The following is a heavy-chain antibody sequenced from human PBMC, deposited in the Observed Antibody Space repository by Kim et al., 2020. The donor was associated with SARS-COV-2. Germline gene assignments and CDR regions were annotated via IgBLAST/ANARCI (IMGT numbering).Heavy chain of an antibody. Sequence: GGSLRLSCTASGFTVSSNYMSWVRQAPGKGLEWVSLIYNGGDTYYTDAVKGRFTISRDNSKATLYLQKNSLRVDDTAVYYCARDPGWMDLWGQGTLVTVSS. D-gene: IGHD6-19*01. V-gene: IGHV3-53*01. CDR3: ARDPGWMDL. J-gene: IGHJ1*01. CDR2: IYNGGDT. CDR1: GFTVSSNY.